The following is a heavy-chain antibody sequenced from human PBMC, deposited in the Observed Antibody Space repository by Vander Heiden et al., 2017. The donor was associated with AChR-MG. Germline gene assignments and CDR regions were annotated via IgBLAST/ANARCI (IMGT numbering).Heavy chain of an antibody. V-gene: IGHV3-23*01. J-gene: IGHJ3*02. CDR2: ISGSGATP. CDR3: AKDRGRMIADAFDI. D-gene: IGHD3-16*01. Sequence: EVNLLESGGGLGQPGGSLRLSCAASGFTFSPYAMSWVRQAPGKGLEGVSLISGSGATPYYSDSVKGRFTISRDNSKNTVYLQMNSLRAEDTAVYYCAKDRGRMIADAFDIWGQGTMVTVSS. CDR1: GFTFSPYA.